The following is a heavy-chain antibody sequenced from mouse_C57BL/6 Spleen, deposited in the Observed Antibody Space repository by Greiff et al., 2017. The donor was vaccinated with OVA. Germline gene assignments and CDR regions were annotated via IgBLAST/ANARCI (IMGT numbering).Heavy chain of an antibody. CDR1: GFSLTSYG. D-gene: IGHD4-1*01. Sequence: VKLVESGPGLVQPSQSLSITCTVSGFSLTSYGVHWVRQSPGKGLEWLGVIWSGGSTDYNAAFISRLSISKDNSKSQVFFKMNSLQADDTAIYYCARKGNWDWYFDVWGTGTTVTVSS. V-gene: IGHV2-2*01. CDR3: ARKGNWDWYFDV. J-gene: IGHJ1*03. CDR2: IWSGGST.